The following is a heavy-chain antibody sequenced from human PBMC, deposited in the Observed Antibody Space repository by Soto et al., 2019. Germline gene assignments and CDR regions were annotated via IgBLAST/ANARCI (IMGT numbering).Heavy chain of an antibody. CDR3: ARAYYDTSGYSLDP. J-gene: IGHJ5*02. CDR1: GGSLSRYL. CDR2: IYYEGT. V-gene: IGHV4-59*01. Sequence: ETFSLMSRACGGSLSRYLCVRNGQPPGKGLGWIGYIYYEGTNYNPSLKSRVIISVDTSRNQFSLRLSSVTAADTAVYYCARAYYDTSGYSLDPWGQGTLVTVS. D-gene: IGHD3-22*01.